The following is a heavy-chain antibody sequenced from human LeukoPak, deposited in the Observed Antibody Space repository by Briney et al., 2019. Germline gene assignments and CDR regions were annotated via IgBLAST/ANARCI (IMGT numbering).Heavy chain of an antibody. D-gene: IGHD6-13*01. V-gene: IGHV4-39*07. CDR3: ARDREQQLVRFYNAFDI. CDR2: IYYSGST. CDR1: GGSISSSSRY. Sequence: PSETLSLTCTVSGGSISSSSRYWGWIRQPPGRGLEWIGSIYYSGSTYYNPSLKSRVTISVDTSKNQFSLKLRSVTAADTAVYYCARDREQQLVRFYNAFDIWGQGTMVTVSS. J-gene: IGHJ3*02.